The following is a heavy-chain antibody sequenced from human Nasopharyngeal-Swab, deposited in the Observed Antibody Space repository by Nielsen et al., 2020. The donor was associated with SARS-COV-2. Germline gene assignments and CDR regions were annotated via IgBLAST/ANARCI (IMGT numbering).Heavy chain of an antibody. CDR1: GGTFRSYA. D-gene: IGHD6-13*01. Sequence: SAKVSCRASGGTFRSYAISWVRQGPGQGLEWMGGIIPIFGTANYAQKFQGRVTITADESTSTAYMELSSLRSEDTAVYYCARDAKAAADYFDYWGQGTLVTVSS. CDR3: ARDAKAAADYFDY. CDR2: IIPIFGTA. J-gene: IGHJ4*02. V-gene: IGHV1-69*13.